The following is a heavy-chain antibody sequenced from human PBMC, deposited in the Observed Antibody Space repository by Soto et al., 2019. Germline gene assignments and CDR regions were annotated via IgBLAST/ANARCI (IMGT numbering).Heavy chain of an antibody. V-gene: IGHV1-2*02. D-gene: IGHD1-26*01. CDR1: GYTFTDYN. CDR2: INPRNGDA. Sequence: GASVKVSCKTSGYTFTDYNLHWVRQAPGQGLEWMGSINPRNGDAVSPQKFQARVTMTRDASTTTAYMELIRLTSPDTAVYYCARHRFKSGSDYFDYWGQGTVVTVSS. J-gene: IGHJ4*02. CDR3: ARHRFKSGSDYFDY.